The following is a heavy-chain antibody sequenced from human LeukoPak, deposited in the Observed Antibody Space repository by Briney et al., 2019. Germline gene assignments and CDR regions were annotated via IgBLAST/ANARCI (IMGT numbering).Heavy chain of an antibody. V-gene: IGHV4-59*08. CDR3: ASNFAISAGSAYDL. CDR1: GGSISSYF. Sequence: PSETLSLTCIVSGGSISSYFWSWIRQPPGKGLEWIGYIYYSGSTNYNPSLKSRVTISVDTSKNQFSLKLSSVTAADTAVYYCASNFAISAGSAYDLWGQGTMVTVSS. D-gene: IGHD1-14*01. CDR2: IYYSGST. J-gene: IGHJ3*01.